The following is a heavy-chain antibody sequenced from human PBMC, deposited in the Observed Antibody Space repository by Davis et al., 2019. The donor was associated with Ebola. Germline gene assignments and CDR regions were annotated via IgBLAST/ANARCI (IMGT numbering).Heavy chain of an antibody. D-gene: IGHD6-19*01. CDR2: ISAHNGHT. J-gene: IGHJ4*02. V-gene: IGHV1-18*01. CDR3: ARGRNGGWDFDY. Sequence: ASVKVSCKASGYTFNSHGISWVRQAPGQGLEWMAWISAHNGHTNYAQKFQGRLTLTTDTSTSTVYMELRSLTSDDTGKYYCARGRNGGWDFDYWGQGTLVPVSS. CDR1: GYTFNSHG.